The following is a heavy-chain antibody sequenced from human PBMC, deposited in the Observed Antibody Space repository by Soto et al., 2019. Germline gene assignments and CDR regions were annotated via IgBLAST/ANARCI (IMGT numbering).Heavy chain of an antibody. CDR2: ISGSGGST. CDR3: AKEVSLGSTVDLGY. D-gene: IGHD7-27*01. Sequence: PGGSLRLSCAASGFTFSVFAMCWVRQSPGKGLEWVSTISGSGGSTYYADAVKGRFSISRDNSMGTLYLQMKSLRVEDTAIYYCAKEVSLGSTVDLGYWGQGTLVTVS. V-gene: IGHV3-23*01. J-gene: IGHJ4*02. CDR1: GFTFSVFA.